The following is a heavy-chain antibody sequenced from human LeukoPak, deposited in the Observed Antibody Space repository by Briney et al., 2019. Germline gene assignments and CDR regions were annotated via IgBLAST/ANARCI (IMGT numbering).Heavy chain of an antibody. CDR3: AMGVGSMIVVGNDAFDI. D-gene: IGHD3-22*01. CDR2: INPSGGST. Sequence: ASVKVSCKASGYTFTSYYMHWVRQAPGQGLEWMGIINPSGGSTSYAQKFQGRVTMTRDMSTSTVYMELSSLRSEDTAVYYCAMGVGSMIVVGNDAFDIWGQGTLVTVSS. CDR1: GYTFTSYY. V-gene: IGHV1-46*01. J-gene: IGHJ3*02.